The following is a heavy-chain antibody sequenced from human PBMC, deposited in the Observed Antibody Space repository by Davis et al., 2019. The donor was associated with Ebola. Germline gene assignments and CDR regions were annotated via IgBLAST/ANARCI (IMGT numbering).Heavy chain of an antibody. CDR2: INRDGSTT. CDR1: GFTFSSYW. D-gene: IGHD3-22*01. J-gene: IGHJ3*02. CDR3: ARSLGGSGYYYDAFDI. Sequence: GEFLKISCAASGFTFSSYWMHWVRQAPGKGLVWVSCINRDGSTTTYADSVKGRFTISRDNAKNTLYLQMNSLRAEDTAVYYCARSLGGSGYYYDAFDIWGQGTMVTVSS. V-gene: IGHV3-74*03.